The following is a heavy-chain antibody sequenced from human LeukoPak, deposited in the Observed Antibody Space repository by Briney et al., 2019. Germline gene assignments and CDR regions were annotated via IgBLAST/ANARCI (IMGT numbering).Heavy chain of an antibody. Sequence: ASVKVSCKAPGGTFSSYAISWVRQAPGQGLEWMGRIIPILGIANYAQKFQGRVTITADESTSTAYMELSSLRSEDTAVYYCARLPLGATATDWYFDLWGRGTLVTVSS. J-gene: IGHJ2*01. V-gene: IGHV1-69*04. CDR2: IIPILGIA. D-gene: IGHD1-26*01. CDR3: ARLPLGATATDWYFDL. CDR1: GGTFSSYA.